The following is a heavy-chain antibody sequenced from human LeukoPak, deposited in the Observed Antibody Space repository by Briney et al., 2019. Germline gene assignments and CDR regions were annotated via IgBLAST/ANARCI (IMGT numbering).Heavy chain of an antibody. J-gene: IGHJ4*02. Sequence: SETLSLTCTVSGGSISSSSYYWGWIRQPPGKGLEWIGSIYYSGSTYYNPSLKSRVTISVDTSKNQFSLKLSSVTAADTAVYYCARGVAGNAFDYWGQGTLVIVSS. V-gene: IGHV4-39*07. CDR2: IYYSGST. CDR1: GGSISSSSYY. D-gene: IGHD6-19*01. CDR3: ARGVAGNAFDY.